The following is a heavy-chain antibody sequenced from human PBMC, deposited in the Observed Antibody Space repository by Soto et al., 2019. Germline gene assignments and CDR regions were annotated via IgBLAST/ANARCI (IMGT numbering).Heavy chain of an antibody. J-gene: IGHJ4*02. CDR3: ASNRSIEHRAFEY. Sequence: PGGSLRLSCASSVFTFSSYSMNCVRHSPGKGLEWVSSISSGSSYIYYADSMKGRFTISRDNAKNSLYLQMNSLRAEDTAVYYRASNRSIEHRAFEYWGQGTLVSVSS. CDR1: VFTFSSYS. D-gene: IGHD6-6*01. V-gene: IGHV3-21*01. CDR2: ISSGSSYI.